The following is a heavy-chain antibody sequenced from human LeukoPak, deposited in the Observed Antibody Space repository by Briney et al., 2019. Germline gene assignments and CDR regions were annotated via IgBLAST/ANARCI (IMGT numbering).Heavy chain of an antibody. Sequence: PGVSLRLSCAASGFTFSSYAMSWVPQAPGKGLEWVSAISGSGGNTYYADSVKGRYTISRDNSKNTLYLQMNSLRAEDTAVYYCAKDQVWSGSYGYFDYWGQGTLVTVSS. CDR1: GFTFSSYA. CDR2: ISGSGGNT. D-gene: IGHD1-26*01. V-gene: IGHV3-23*01. CDR3: AKDQVWSGSYGYFDY. J-gene: IGHJ4*02.